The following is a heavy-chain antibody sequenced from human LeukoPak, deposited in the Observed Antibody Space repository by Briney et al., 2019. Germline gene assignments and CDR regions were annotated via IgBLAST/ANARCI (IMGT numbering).Heavy chain of an antibody. CDR2: IKQDGSEK. J-gene: IGHJ6*02. D-gene: IGHD1-26*01. Sequence: PGGSLRLSCAASGFTSSSYWMSWVRQAPGKGLEWVANIKQDGSEKYYVDSVKGRFTISRDNAKNSQYLQMNSLRAEDTAVYYCARDIGLPPRYYYYGMDVWGQGTTVTVSS. CDR1: GFTSSSYW. CDR3: ARDIGLPPRYYYYGMDV. V-gene: IGHV3-7*05.